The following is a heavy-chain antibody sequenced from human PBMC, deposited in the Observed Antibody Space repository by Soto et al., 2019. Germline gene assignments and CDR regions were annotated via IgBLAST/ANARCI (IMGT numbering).Heavy chain of an antibody. CDR2: INHSGDT. V-gene: IGHV4-34*01. J-gene: IGHJ5*02. D-gene: IGHD3-22*01. CDR3: ARNYYDSGRFGLDP. CDR1: GGSFTDYY. Sequence: QVRLPQWGAGLLKPSETLSLTCAVYGGSFTDYYWSWIRQPPGKGLEWIGEINHSGDTNYNPSLKSLVTISVDTSKNQFSLKLSSVTAADTAVYYCARNYYDSGRFGLDPWGQGTQVTVSS.